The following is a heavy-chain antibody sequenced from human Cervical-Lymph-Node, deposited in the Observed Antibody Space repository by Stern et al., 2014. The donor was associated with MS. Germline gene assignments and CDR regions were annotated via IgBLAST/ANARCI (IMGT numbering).Heavy chain of an antibody. J-gene: IGHJ4*02. V-gene: IGHV3-74*02. CDR3: ASAYRAS. CDR1: GFNFRTYW. CDR2: IKGDGTVS. Sequence: VQLVQSGGGIVQPGGSLMLSCVASGFNFRTYWMHWVRQGPGKGLEWVSRIKGDGTVSTYADSVRGRFTISRNNANNTMSLQLDNLRVEDTAIYYCASAYRASWGQGTLVTVST. D-gene: IGHD1-1*01.